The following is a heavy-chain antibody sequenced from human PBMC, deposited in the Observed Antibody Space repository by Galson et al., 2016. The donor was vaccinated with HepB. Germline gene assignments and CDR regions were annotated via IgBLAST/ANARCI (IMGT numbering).Heavy chain of an antibody. D-gene: IGHD5-18*01. CDR1: GGSITSNSYY. CDR2: IYYSGST. Sequence: SETLSLTCTVSGGSITSNSYYWGWIRQPPGKGLEWIGSIYYSGSTYYNPSLKSRVTISVDTSKNQFSLKLSSVTAADTAVYYCARIGDANWIHLWTEGVFWFDPWGQGTLVTVSS. J-gene: IGHJ5*02. V-gene: IGHV4-39*01. CDR3: ARIGDANWIHLWTEGVFWFDP.